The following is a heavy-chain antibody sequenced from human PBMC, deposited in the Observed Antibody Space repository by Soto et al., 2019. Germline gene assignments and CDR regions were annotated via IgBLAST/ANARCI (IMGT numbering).Heavy chain of an antibody. CDR1: GGTFSSYA. CDR3: ARSKGITGTATYYYYGMDV. CDR2: IIPIFGTA. D-gene: IGHD1-20*01. Sequence: QVQLVQSGAEVKKPGSSVKVSCKASGGTFSSYAISWVRQAPGQGLEWMGGIIPIFGTANYAQKFQGRVTITADESTSTAYMKLSSLRSEDTAVYYCARSKGITGTATYYYYGMDVWGQGTTVTVSS. V-gene: IGHV1-69*01. J-gene: IGHJ6*02.